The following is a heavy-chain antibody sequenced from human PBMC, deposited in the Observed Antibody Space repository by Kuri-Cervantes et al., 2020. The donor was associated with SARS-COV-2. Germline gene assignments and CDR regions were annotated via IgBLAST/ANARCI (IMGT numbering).Heavy chain of an antibody. CDR2: INHSGST. V-gene: IGHV4-34*01. Sequence: GSLRLSCAVYGGSFSGYYWSWIRQPPGKGLEWIGEINHSGSTNYNPSLKSRVTVSVDTSKNQFSLKLSSVTAADTAVYYCARPFYSGSPRVAFDIWGQGTLVTVSS. CDR3: ARPFYSGSPRVAFDI. J-gene: IGHJ4*02. CDR1: GGSFSGYY. D-gene: IGHD1-26*01.